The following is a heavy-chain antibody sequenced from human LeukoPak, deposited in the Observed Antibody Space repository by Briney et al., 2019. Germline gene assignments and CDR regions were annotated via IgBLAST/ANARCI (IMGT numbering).Heavy chain of an antibody. J-gene: IGHJ4*02. CDR2: ISGSYSHM. CDR1: GFTFSSYS. CDR3: ARDSSGYYYDSSGYPGGGFDY. D-gene: IGHD3-22*01. Sequence: GGSLRLSCTASGFTFSSYSMNWVRQAPGKGLEWVSSISGSYSHMYYSDSVKGRFTISRDDAKNSVYLQMNSLRAEDTAVYYCARDSSGYYYDSSGYPGGGFDYWGQGTLVTVSS. V-gene: IGHV3-21*01.